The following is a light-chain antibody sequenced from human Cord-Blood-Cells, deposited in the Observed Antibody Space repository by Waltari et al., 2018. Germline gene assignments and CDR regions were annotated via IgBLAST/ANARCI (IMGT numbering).Light chain of an antibody. CDR2: DPS. CDR3: LLSYSGARV. J-gene: IGLJ2*01. Sequence: QAVVTQEPSLTVSPGGTVTLTCGSSTGPVTSGHYPYWFQQKPGQAPRTLIYDPSNKHSWTPARFSGSLLGGKAALTLSGAQPEDEAEYYCLLSYSGARVFGGGTKLTVL. V-gene: IGLV7-46*01. CDR1: TGPVTSGHY.